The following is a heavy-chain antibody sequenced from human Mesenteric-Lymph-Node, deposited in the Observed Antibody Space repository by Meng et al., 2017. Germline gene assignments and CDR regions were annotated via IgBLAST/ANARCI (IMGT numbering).Heavy chain of an antibody. CDR3: AKLAIYDSSGYYYDPNDAFDI. D-gene: IGHD3-22*01. J-gene: IGHJ3*02. CDR2: ISGSGGST. Sequence: GESLKIACAASGCTFSSYWMHGVRQAPGKGLEWVSAISGSGGSTYYADSVKGRFTISRDNSKNTLYLQMNSLRAEDTAVYYCAKLAIYDSSGYYYDPNDAFDIWGQGTMVTVSS. V-gene: IGHV3-23*01. CDR1: GCTFSSYW.